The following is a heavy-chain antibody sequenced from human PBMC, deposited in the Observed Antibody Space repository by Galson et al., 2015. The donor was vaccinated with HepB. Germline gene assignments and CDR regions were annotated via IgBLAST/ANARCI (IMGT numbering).Heavy chain of an antibody. J-gene: IGHJ6*03. D-gene: IGHD3-10*01. CDR3: ARLTYDFYVDV. V-gene: IGHV5-51*01. CDR2: IYPGDSDI. Sequence: QSGAEVKKPGESLKISCNGSGYSFNGFWIGWLRQMPGKGLECMGIIYPGDSDIRYSPSIQGQVTISADKSLSTAYLQWSGLKASDTAIYYCARLTYDFYVDVWGKGTTVTVSS. CDR1: GYSFNGFW.